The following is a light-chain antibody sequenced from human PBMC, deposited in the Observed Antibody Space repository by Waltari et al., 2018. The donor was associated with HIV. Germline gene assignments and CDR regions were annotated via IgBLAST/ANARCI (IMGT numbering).Light chain of an antibody. CDR2: YKSDSDK. CDR1: SVINVVTYR. CDR3: MIWHSSAWV. Sequence: QPVLTQPSSLSASPGASASLTCTLRSVINVVTYRISWYPQKPGSPPQSLLRYKSDSDKQQGSGVPSRFSGSKDASANAGILLISGLQSEDEADYYCMIWHSSAWVFGGGTKLTVL. J-gene: IGLJ3*02. V-gene: IGLV5-45*03.